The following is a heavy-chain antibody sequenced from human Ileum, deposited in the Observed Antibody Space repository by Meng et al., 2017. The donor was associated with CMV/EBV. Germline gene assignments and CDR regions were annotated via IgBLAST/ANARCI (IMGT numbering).Heavy chain of an antibody. J-gene: IGHJ4*02. CDR2: IYYSGGT. CDR1: GVSVSSGSYY. D-gene: IGHD1-7*01. Sequence: GSLRLSCTVSGVSVSSGSYYWSWIRQPPGKGLEWIGYIYYSGGTNYNPSLKSRVTISVDTSKNQFSLKLSSVTAADTAVYYCARSNWNFEYDYWGQGTLVTVSS. CDR3: ARSNWNFEYDY. V-gene: IGHV4-61*01.